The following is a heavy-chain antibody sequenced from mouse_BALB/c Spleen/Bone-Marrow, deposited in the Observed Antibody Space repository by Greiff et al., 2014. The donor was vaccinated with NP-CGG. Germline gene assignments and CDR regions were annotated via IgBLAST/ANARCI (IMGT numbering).Heavy chain of an antibody. D-gene: IGHD2-14*01. J-gene: IGHJ3*01. CDR3: AKTGYRYAFAY. CDR1: GYSITSDYA. V-gene: IGHV3-2*02. CDR2: INYSGST. Sequence: EVQLQQSGPGLVKPSQSLSLTCTVTGYSITSDYAWNWIRQFPGNKLEWMGYINYSGSTSYNPSLKSRISITRDTSENQFFLQLNSVTTEDTATYYCAKTGYRYAFAYWGQGALVTVSA.